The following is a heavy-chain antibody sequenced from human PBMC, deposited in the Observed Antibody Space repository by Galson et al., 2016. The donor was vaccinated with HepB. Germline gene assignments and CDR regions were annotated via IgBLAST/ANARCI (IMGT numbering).Heavy chain of an antibody. CDR2: IRGDGIVS. CDR3: SREMTGSYFD. CDR1: GFTFNAHW. D-gene: IGHD3-10*01. Sequence: SLRLSCAASGFTFNAHWMHWVRQAPGKGLEWVANIRGDGIVSYYAESVRGRFTISRDNAKNSLYLQMSGLRVDETAVYYCSREMTGSYFDWGQGTLVTVSS. V-gene: IGHV3-7*01. J-gene: IGHJ4*02.